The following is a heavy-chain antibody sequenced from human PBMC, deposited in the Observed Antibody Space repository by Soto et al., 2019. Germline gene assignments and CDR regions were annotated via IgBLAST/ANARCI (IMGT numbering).Heavy chain of an antibody. V-gene: IGHV4-39*01. Sequence: SETLSLTXTVSNGAMNSGTSYWDWIRQPPGKGLEWIGNIYYNGNTLYNPSLGSRVRISLDTSKNQFSLTLRSVTAANSAVYYCARTADNWFAPWGQGTLVTVSS. CDR3: ARTADNWFAP. J-gene: IGHJ5*02. D-gene: IGHD6-19*01. CDR2: IYYNGNT. CDR1: NGAMNSGTSY.